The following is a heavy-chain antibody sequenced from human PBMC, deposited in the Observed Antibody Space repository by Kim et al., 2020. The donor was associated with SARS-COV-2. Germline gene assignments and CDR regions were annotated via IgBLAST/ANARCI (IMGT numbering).Heavy chain of an antibody. Sequence: AQKFQGRVTMTEDTSTDTAYMELSSLRSEDTAVYYCATVITIFGVALFDPWGQGTLVTVSS. D-gene: IGHD3-3*01. J-gene: IGHJ5*02. V-gene: IGHV1-24*01. CDR3: ATVITIFGVALFDP.